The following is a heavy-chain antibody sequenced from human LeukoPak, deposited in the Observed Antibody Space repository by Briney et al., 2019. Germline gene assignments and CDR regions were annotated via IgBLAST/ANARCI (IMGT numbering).Heavy chain of an antibody. J-gene: IGHJ4*02. D-gene: IGHD1-26*01. CDR1: GYTFSPYW. Sequence: GGSLRLSCVASGYTFSPYWMSWVRQAPGKGLEWVANIQQDGSERYYVDSVKGRFTTSRDNAKNSLYLQMNSLRAEDTAVYYCARDKVVGATYFDYWGQGTLVTVSS. V-gene: IGHV3-7*01. CDR3: ARDKVVGATYFDY. CDR2: IQQDGSER.